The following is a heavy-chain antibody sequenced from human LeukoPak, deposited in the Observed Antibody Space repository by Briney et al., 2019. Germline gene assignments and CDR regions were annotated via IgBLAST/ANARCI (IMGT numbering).Heavy chain of an antibody. D-gene: IGHD3-3*01. V-gene: IGHV4-4*07. J-gene: IGHJ5*02. CDR1: GGSISGYY. CDR2: IYTSGST. CDR3: ARVNDFWSGYTLDP. Sequence: SETLSLTCTVSGGSISGYYWSWIRQPPGKGLEWIGRIYTSGSTNYNPSLKSRVTMSVDTSKNQFSLKLSSVTAADTAVYYCARVNDFWSGYTLDPWGQGTLVTVSS.